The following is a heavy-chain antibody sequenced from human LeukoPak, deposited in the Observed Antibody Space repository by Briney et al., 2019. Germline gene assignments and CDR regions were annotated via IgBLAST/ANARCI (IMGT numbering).Heavy chain of an antibody. CDR3: ARGPVYYDFWSGYYGDRYYYMDV. D-gene: IGHD3-3*01. J-gene: IGHJ6*03. CDR1: GASFSGYY. CDR2: ITHSGST. V-gene: IGHV4-34*01. Sequence: PSHTPSLTCAVYGASFSGYYWSWIRQPPGKGPEWIGEITHSGSTTSTPSLKSRVTISVDTHKNQFSLKLSSVTAAGTAVYFCARGPVYYDFWSGYYGDRYYYMDVWGKGTTVTVSS.